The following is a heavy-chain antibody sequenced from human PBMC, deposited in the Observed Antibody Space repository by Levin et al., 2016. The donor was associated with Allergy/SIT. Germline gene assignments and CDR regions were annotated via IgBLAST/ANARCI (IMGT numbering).Heavy chain of an antibody. CDR3: ARTLNYGDPDWYFDL. V-gene: IGHV1-2*02. CDR1: GYTFTGYY. J-gene: IGHJ2*01. CDR2: INPNSGGT. Sequence: ASVKVSCKASGYTFTGYYMHWVRQAPGQGLEWMGWINPNSGGTNYAQKFQGRVTMTRDTSISTAYMELSRLRSDDTAVYYCARTLNYGDPDWYFDLWGRGTLVTVSS. D-gene: IGHD4-17*01.